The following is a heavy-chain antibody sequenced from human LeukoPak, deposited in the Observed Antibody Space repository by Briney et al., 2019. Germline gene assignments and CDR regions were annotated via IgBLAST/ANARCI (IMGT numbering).Heavy chain of an antibody. CDR3: ARELLWFGESTDAFDI. V-gene: IGHV1-18*01. J-gene: IGHJ3*02. CDR1: GYTFNSYG. Sequence: GASVKVSCKASGYTFNSYGISWVRQAPGQGFEWMGWISAYNGKTKYAQKLQGRVIMTTDKSTGTVYMELRSLRSDDTAVYYCARELLWFGESTDAFDIWGQGTMVTVSS. CDR2: ISAYNGKT. D-gene: IGHD3-10*01.